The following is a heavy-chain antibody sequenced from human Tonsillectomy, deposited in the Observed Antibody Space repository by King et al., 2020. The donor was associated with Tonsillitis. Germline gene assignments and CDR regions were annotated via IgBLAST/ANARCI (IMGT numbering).Heavy chain of an antibody. J-gene: IGHJ4*02. CDR3: ARTHLPTGIAPPFDY. CDR2: IYYSGGT. D-gene: IGHD1-14*01. CDR1: GGSVSSGHYY. V-gene: IGHV4-61*01. Sequence: QLQESDPGLVKPSETLSLTCAVSGGSVSSGHYYWSWIRRPPGKGLEWIGHIYYSGGTTYNPSLKIRVTISVDTSENQFSLNLNSVTAADTTVYYCARTHLPTGIAPPFDYWGQGPLVTVSS.